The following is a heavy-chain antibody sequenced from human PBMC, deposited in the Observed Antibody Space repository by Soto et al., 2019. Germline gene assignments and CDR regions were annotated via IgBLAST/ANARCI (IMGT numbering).Heavy chain of an antibody. J-gene: IGHJ4*02. Sequence: PSETLSLTCTVSGGSISSSSYYWGWIRQPPGKGLEWIGSIYYSGSTYYTPSLNSRVTISVDTSKNQFSLKLSSVTAADTAVYYCARPSTYYYDSSGYFPFRYWRQGTLVTVSS. CDR1: GGSISSSSYY. CDR3: ARPSTYYYDSSGYFPFRY. CDR2: IYYSGST. V-gene: IGHV4-39*01. D-gene: IGHD3-22*01.